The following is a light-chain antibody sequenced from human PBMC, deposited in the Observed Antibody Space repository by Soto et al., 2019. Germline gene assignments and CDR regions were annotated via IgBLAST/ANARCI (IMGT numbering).Light chain of an antibody. J-gene: IGKJ1*01. CDR1: QSISSY. Sequence: DIQMTQSPSSLSASVGDRVTITCRASQSISSYLNWYQQKPGKAPKLPIYAASSLQSGVPSRFSGSGSGTDFTLTISSLQPEDFATCYCQQSYSTSWAFGQGTKVDIK. CDR2: AAS. V-gene: IGKV1-39*01. CDR3: QQSYSTSWA.